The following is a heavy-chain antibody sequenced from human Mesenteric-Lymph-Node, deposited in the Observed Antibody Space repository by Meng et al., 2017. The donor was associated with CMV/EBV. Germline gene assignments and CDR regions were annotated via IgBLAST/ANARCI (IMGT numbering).Heavy chain of an antibody. D-gene: IGHD2-2*02. Sequence: GESLKISCAASGFTFSSYAMSWVRQAPGKGLEWVSAISGSGGSTYYADSVKGRFTISRDNSKNTLYLQMNSLRAEDTAVYYCARDMAPEYQLLYLFYWGQGTLVTVSS. V-gene: IGHV3-23*01. J-gene: IGHJ4*02. CDR3: ARDMAPEYQLLYLFY. CDR1: GFTFSSYA. CDR2: ISGSGGST.